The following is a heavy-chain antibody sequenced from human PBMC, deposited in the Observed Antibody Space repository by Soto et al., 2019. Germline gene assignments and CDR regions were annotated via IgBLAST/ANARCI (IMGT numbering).Heavy chain of an antibody. J-gene: IGHJ4*02. CDR2: ISHLEST. D-gene: IGHD5-12*01. Sequence: QLQLQESGSGLVKTSETLSLTCTVSGASISYGGFSWSWIRQSPGKGLEWIGYISHLESTDFHPSFKSRLTMSIDRTRNQFSLKLSSVTAADMAVYYCARGGGYDSFDYWGQGVLVTVSS. V-gene: IGHV4-30-2*06. CDR1: GASISYGGFS. CDR3: ARGGGYDSFDY.